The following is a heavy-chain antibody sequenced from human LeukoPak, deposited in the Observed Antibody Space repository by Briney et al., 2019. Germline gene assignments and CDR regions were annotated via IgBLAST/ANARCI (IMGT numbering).Heavy chain of an antibody. CDR1: GFTFSSYG. Sequence: PGGSLRLSCAASGFTFSSYGMHWVRQAPGKGLEWVAVISYDGSNKYYADSVKGRFTISRDNSKNTLYLQMNSLRVEDTAVYYCAKVSAGMGDVVYWGQGTLVTVSS. V-gene: IGHV3-30*18. CDR2: ISYDGSNK. J-gene: IGHJ4*02. D-gene: IGHD1-26*01. CDR3: AKVSAGMGDVVY.